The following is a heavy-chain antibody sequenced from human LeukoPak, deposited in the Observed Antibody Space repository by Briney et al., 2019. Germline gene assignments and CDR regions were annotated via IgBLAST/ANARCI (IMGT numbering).Heavy chain of an antibody. CDR1: GYTFTRYD. J-gene: IGHJ4*02. D-gene: IGHD1-26*01. CDR3: ARDDLTGGVDY. V-gene: IGHV1-8*03. CDR2: MNPNSGNT. Sequence: ASVKVSCKASGYTFTRYDINWVRQATGQGLEWMGWMNPNSGNTGYAQKFQGRVTITRNTSISTAYMELSSLRSEDTAVYYCARDDLTGGVDYWGQGTLVTVSS.